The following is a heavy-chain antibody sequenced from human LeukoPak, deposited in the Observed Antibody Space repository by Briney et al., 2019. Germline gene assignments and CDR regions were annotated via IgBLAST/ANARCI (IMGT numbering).Heavy chain of an antibody. CDR1: GYSLTELS. Sequence: ASVKVSCKVSGYSLTELSIHWVRQAPGQGLEWMGWINPYSGDTFYAQKFQGRVTMTRDTSVNTAYMELTRLMSDDTAVYYCARTRWGRAVSGLDFWGQGTLVTVSS. CDR2: INPYSGDT. V-gene: IGHV1-2*02. CDR3: ARTRWGRAVSGLDF. D-gene: IGHD6-19*01. J-gene: IGHJ4*02.